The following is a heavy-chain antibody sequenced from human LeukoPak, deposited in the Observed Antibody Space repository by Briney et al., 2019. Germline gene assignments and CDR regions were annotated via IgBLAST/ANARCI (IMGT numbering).Heavy chain of an antibody. CDR3: ARGDSSSWYPGFDY. CDR2: IYYSGST. CDR1: GGSISSSSYY. D-gene: IGHD6-13*01. V-gene: IGHV4-39*07. J-gene: IGHJ4*02. Sequence: SETLSLTCTVSGGSISSSSYYWGWIRQPPGKGLEWIGSIYYSGSTYYNPSLKSRVTISVDTSKNQFSLKLSSVTAADTAVYYCARGDSSSWYPGFDYWGQGTLVTVSS.